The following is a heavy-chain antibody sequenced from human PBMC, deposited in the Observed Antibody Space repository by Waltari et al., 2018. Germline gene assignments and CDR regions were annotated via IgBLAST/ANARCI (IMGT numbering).Heavy chain of an antibody. V-gene: IGHV4-59*08. J-gene: IGHJ4*02. CDR1: GDFPSNDH. CDR3: ARLPTKYYDSPGWGFFDQ. Sequence: HVQLQESGPGLVKPSETLSLTCTVSGDFPSNDHWTWIRQAPGKGLEWIAYLRNTGATKCPPSLESRLTISTVTSKKHFSLRLTCVTAAETAVYYCARLPTKYYDSPGWGFFDQWGQGILVSVSS. D-gene: IGHD3-22*01. CDR2: LRNTGAT.